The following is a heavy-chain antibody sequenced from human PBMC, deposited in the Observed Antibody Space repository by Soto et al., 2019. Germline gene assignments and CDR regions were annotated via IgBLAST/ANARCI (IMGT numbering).Heavy chain of an antibody. CDR2: IYYSGST. CDR1: GGSISSGGYY. Sequence: SETLSLPCTVSGGSISSGGYYWSWIRQRPGKGLEWIGNIYYSGSTSYNPSLKSRFTISLDTSQNQFSLKVSSVTVADTAVYYCAKMYSRSWNWFDPWGQGTLVTVSS. V-gene: IGHV4-31*03. CDR3: AKMYSRSWNWFDP. D-gene: IGHD6-13*01. J-gene: IGHJ5*02.